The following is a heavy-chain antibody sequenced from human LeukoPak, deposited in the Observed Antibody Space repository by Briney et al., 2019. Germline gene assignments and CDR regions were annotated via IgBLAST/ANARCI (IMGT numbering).Heavy chain of an antibody. D-gene: IGHD2-8*01. Sequence: ASVKVSCKAPGYTFTSYAMHWVRQAPGQRLEWMGWINAGNGNTKYSQKFQGRVTITRDTSASTAYMELSSLRSEDTAVYYCARFPEMLDSYYYGMDVWGQGTTVTVSS. V-gene: IGHV1-3*01. J-gene: IGHJ6*02. CDR2: INAGNGNT. CDR3: ARFPEMLDSYYYGMDV. CDR1: GYTFTSYA.